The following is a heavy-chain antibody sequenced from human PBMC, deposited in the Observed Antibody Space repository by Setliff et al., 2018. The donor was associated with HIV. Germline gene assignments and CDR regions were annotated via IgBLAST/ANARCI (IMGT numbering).Heavy chain of an antibody. D-gene: IGHD6-13*01. CDR3: AKDRLLDGSSWYYLDY. CDR1: GFTFSNYG. J-gene: IGHJ4*02. Sequence: HPGGSLRLSCEISGFTFSNYGMHWVRQAPGKGLEWVAFIRYDGSDKYYVDSVKGRFTVSRDNSKNTLYLQMNSLRPEDTALYYCAKDRLLDGSSWYYLDYWGQGTLVTVSS. V-gene: IGHV3-30*02. CDR2: IRYDGSDK.